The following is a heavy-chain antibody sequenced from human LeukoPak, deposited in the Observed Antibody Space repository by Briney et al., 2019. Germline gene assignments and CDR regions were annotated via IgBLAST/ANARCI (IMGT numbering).Heavy chain of an antibody. V-gene: IGHV4-39*07. J-gene: IGHJ4*02. CDR2: IYYSGST. CDR1: GGSISSSSYY. D-gene: IGHD5-24*01. CDR3: AREGGRWLQLKQRSAAYFDY. Sequence: PSETLSLTCTVSGGSISSSSYYWGWIRQPPGKGLEWIGSIYYSGSTYYNPSLKSRVTISVDTSKNQFSLKLSSVTAADTAVYYCAREGGRWLQLKQRSAAYFDYWGQGTLVTVSS.